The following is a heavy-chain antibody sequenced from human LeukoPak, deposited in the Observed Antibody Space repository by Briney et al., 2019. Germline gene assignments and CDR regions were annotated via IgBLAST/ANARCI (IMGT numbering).Heavy chain of an antibody. CDR1: GFTFNNYL. Sequence: PGGSLRLSCAAPGFTFNNYLMTWVRQAPGKGLEWVANIKQDGNEKFYVDSVRGRFTISRDNAKNSLYLQMNSLRAEDTALYYCARGPGDYVFWGQGTLVTVSS. D-gene: IGHD4-17*01. CDR3: ARGPGDYVF. J-gene: IGHJ4*02. CDR2: IKQDGNEK. V-gene: IGHV3-7*03.